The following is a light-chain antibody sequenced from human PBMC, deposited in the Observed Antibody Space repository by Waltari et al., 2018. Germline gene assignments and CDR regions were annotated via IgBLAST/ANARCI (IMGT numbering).Light chain of an antibody. J-gene: IGKJ2*01. Sequence: DIQMTQSPSTLSASAGDRVIIPCRASQSIGGWLAWYQQKPEKAPKLLIYKASSLHSGVPSRFSGSGSGTEFTLTISSLQPDDFATYYCQQYNSDSLYSFGQGTKLEIK. CDR2: KAS. V-gene: IGKV1-5*03. CDR1: QSIGGW. CDR3: QQYNSDSLYS.